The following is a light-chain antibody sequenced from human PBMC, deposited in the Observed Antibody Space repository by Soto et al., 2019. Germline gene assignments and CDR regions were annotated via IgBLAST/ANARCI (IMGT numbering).Light chain of an antibody. CDR3: SSNAGSNNLV. CDR2: EVS. Sequence: QSVLTQPPSASGTPGQSVTIPCTGTSSDVGDYNYVSWYQQHPGKAPKLVIYEVSGRPSGVPDRFSGSKSGNTASLTVSGLQAEDEADYYCSSNAGSNNLVFGGGTQLTVL. J-gene: IGLJ2*01. CDR1: SSDVGDYNY. V-gene: IGLV2-8*01.